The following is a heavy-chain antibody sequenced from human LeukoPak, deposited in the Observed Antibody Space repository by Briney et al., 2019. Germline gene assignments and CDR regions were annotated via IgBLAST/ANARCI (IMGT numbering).Heavy chain of an antibody. CDR2: IYLSGTT. V-gene: IGHV4-38-2*02. CDR1: GNSISSGHY. CDR3: ARVEVPRDINDWYFDL. D-gene: IGHD2-15*01. J-gene: IGHJ2*01. Sequence: PSETLSLTCSVSGNSISSGHYWGWIRQTPGEGLEWIGSIYLSGTTYYNPSLKSRVTISVDTSKNQFSLKLRLVTAADTAVYYCARVEVPRDINDWYFDLWGRGTLVTVSS.